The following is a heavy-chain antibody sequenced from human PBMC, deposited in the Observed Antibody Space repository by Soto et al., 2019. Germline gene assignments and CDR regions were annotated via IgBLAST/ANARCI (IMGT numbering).Heavy chain of an antibody. CDR1: GGTFSTYS. CDR3: TIGSWSGEVFDI. V-gene: IGHV1-69*02. Sequence: QVQLVQSGAEVKKPGSSVKVSCKDSGGTFSTYSMFWVRQAPGQGPEWMGRIIPMLGVRNYAQRFQDRVTIIADKSTATVHMELSSLRSEDTALYYCTIGSWSGEVFDIWGQGTMVTVSS. CDR2: IIPMLGVR. D-gene: IGHD2-21*01. J-gene: IGHJ3*02.